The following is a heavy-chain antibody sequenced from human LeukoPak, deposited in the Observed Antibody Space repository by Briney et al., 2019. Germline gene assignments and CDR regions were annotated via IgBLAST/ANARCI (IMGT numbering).Heavy chain of an antibody. CDR2: MNPNSGNT. V-gene: IGHV1-8*03. D-gene: IGHD2-2*02. CDR3: ARGGYCSSTSCYRY. Sequence: ASVKVSCKASGYTFTGYDINWVRQATGQGLEWMGRMNPNSGNTGYAQKFQGRVTITRNTSISTAYMELSSLRSEDTAVYYCARGGYCSSTSCYRYWGQGTLVTVSS. CDR1: GYTFTGYD. J-gene: IGHJ4*02.